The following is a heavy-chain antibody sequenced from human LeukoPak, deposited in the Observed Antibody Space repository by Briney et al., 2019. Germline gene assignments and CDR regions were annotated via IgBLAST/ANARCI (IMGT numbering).Heavy chain of an antibody. D-gene: IGHD6-19*01. CDR3: ARTFPVAGTYYGMDV. CDR1: GGSITTYY. V-gene: IGHV4-59*01. CDR2: IYNTGTT. J-gene: IGHJ6*02. Sequence: SETLSRTCTVSGGSITTYYWSWLRQPPGKGLEWIGYIYNTGTTTYNPSLRSRVTISLDTSKNQFSLKLSSVTAADTAVYYCARTFPVAGTYYGMDVWGQGTMVTVS.